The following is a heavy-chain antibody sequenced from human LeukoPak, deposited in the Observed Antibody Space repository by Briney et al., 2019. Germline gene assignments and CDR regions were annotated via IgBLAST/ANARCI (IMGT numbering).Heavy chain of an antibody. CDR3: ARGEWRKNICYSPMDV. CDR1: GGSISSSSYY. V-gene: IGHV4-39*07. J-gene: IGHJ6*03. Sequence: SETLSLTCTVSGGSISSSSYYWGWIRQPPGKGLEWIGSIYYSGSTYYNPSLKSRVTISVDTSKNQFSLKVSSVTAADKAGYFRARGEWRKNICYSPMDVWGKGTAVNVSS. D-gene: IGHD2-21*01. CDR2: IYYSGST.